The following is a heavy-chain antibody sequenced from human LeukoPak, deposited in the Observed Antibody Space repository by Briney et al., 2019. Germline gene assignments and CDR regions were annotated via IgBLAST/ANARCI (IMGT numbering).Heavy chain of an antibody. J-gene: IGHJ4*02. CDR1: GGTFSSYA. D-gene: IGHD4-23*01. CDR2: IIPMLGMA. Sequence: SVKVSCKASGGTFSSYAISGVRQAPGQGVEWMGRIIPMLGMANYAQKFQGRVTITADKSTSTGYMELRSLRSEDTAVYYCARAPNLYGGFDYWGQGTLVTVSS. V-gene: IGHV1-69*04. CDR3: ARAPNLYGGFDY.